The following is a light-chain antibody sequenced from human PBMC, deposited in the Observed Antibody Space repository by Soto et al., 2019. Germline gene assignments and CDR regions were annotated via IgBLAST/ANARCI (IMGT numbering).Light chain of an antibody. J-gene: IGKJ1*01. V-gene: IGKV3-20*01. CDR2: DAS. CDR3: LKHHSWTPRT. CDR1: QSVSSSY. Sequence: EIVLTQSPGTLSLSPGERATLSCRASQSVSSSYLAWYQQKPGQAPRLLIYDASNRATGITGRFSGSGSGTDFTIPISSMESEDLHVYYCLKHHSWTPRTFGHGTRVDIK.